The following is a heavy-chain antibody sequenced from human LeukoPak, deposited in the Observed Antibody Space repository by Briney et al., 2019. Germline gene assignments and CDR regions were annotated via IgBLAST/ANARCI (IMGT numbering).Heavy chain of an antibody. Sequence: GGSLRLSCEASGFTFSTYNMNWVRQAPGKRLEWVSSITSSSSYAFYADSVKGRFTISRDNAKSSLYLQMNNLRAEDTAVYYCVRQMAAVVTAPDYLRIDHYYYMDVWGKGTSVTVSS. D-gene: IGHD6-13*01. J-gene: IGHJ6*03. V-gene: IGHV3-21*04. CDR1: GFTFSTYN. CDR2: ITSSSSYA. CDR3: VRQMAAVVTAPDYLRIDHYYYMDV.